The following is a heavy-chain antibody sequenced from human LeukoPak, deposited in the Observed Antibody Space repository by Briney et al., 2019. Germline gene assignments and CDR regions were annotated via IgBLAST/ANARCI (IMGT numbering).Heavy chain of an antibody. CDR3: ARHPDSGYDYWDY. CDR2: IYYSGST. CDR1: GGSIRNYF. V-gene: IGHV4-59*08. D-gene: IGHD5-12*01. Sequence: SETLSLTCTVSGGSIRNYFWSWIRQPPGKGLEWIGYIYYSGSTSYNPSLKSRVTISVDTSKNQFSLKLSSVTAADTAVYYCARHPDSGYDYWDYWGQGTLVTVSS. J-gene: IGHJ4*02.